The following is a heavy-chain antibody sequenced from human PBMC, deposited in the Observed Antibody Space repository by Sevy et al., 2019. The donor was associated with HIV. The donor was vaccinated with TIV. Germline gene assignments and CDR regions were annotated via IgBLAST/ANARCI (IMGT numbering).Heavy chain of an antibody. CDR3: AREGCTKPHDY. V-gene: IGHV3-23*01. D-gene: IGHD2-8*01. J-gene: IGHJ4*02. CDR1: GFTFSKYS. Sequence: GGSLRLSCAASGFTFSKYSMSWVRQPPGKGLEWVSTLSFGCGEINYADSVKGQFTISRDNSKSSVYLQMNNLSPEDTAVYYCAREGCTKPHDYWGQGTLVTVSS. CDR2: LSFGCGEI.